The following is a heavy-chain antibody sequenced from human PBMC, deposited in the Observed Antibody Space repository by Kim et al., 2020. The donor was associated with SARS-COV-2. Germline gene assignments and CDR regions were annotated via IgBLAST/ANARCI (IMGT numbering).Heavy chain of an antibody. J-gene: IGHJ6*02. CDR1: GYTFTGYY. V-gene: IGHV1-2*02. CDR2: INPNSGGT. CDR3: ARDMVYNWNYEHGGMDV. D-gene: IGHD1-7*01. Sequence: ASVKVSCKASGYTFTGYYMHWVRQAPGQGLEWMGWINPNSGGTNYAQKFQGRVTMTRDTSISTAYMELSRLRSDDTAVYYCARDMVYNWNYEHGGMDVWGQGTTVTVSS.